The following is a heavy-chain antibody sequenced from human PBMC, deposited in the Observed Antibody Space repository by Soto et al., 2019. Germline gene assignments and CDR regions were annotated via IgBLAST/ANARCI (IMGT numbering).Heavy chain of an antibody. CDR1: GFTVSSNY. J-gene: IGHJ6*02. D-gene: IGHD2-2*02. V-gene: IGHV3-53*01. CDR3: ARGQYQLLYDYYGMDV. Sequence: GGSLSLSCAASGFTVSSNYMSWVRQAPGKGLEWVSVIYSGGSTYYADSAKGRFTISRDNSKNTLYLQMNSLRAEDTAVYYCARGQYQLLYDYYGMDVCGQGPTVTVYS. CDR2: IYSGGST.